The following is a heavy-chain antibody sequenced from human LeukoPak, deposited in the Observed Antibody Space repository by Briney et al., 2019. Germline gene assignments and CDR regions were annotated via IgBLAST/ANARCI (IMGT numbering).Heavy chain of an antibody. Sequence: GGSLRLSCVASGFTFSSHWIHWVRQAPGKGLVWVSGINRDGSSTSYADSVKGRFTISRDNAKNTLYLQMNSLRAEDTAVYYCARGSGNEPFDYWGQGTLVTVSS. J-gene: IGHJ4*02. V-gene: IGHV3-74*01. D-gene: IGHD5-12*01. CDR3: ARGSGNEPFDY. CDR2: INRDGSST. CDR1: GFTFSSHW.